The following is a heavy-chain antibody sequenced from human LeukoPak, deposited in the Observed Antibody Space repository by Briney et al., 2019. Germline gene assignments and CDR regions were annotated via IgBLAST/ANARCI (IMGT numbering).Heavy chain of an antibody. V-gene: IGHV3-23*01. CDR1: GFTFSSYA. CDR2: ISGSGGST. Sequence: PGGSLRLSCAASGFTFSSYAMSSVRQAPGKGLEWVSAISGSGGSTYYADSVKGRFTISRDNSKNTLYLQMNSLRAEDTAVYYCAKNYDFWSGYHDYWGQGTLVTVSS. CDR3: AKNYDFWSGYHDY. D-gene: IGHD3-3*01. J-gene: IGHJ4*02.